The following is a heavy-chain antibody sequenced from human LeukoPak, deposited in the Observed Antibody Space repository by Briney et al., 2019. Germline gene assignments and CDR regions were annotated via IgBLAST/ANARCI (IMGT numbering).Heavy chain of an antibody. D-gene: IGHD2-21*02. V-gene: IGHV3-49*04. Sequence: PGRSLRLSCTASGFTFGDFVMSWVRQAPGKGLEWVSFIRSTTYDETTEYAASVQGRFTISRDDFRGIAYLQMNSLKTEDTAVYYCARGCGGDRAAFDNWGQGTLVTVSS. CDR3: ARGCGGDRAAFDN. CDR2: IRSTTYDETT. CDR1: GFTFGDFV. J-gene: IGHJ4*02.